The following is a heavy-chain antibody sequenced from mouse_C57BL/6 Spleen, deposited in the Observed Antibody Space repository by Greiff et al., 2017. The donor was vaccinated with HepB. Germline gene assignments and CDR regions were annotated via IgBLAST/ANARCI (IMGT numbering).Heavy chain of an antibody. CDR3: ASAYYSNSPFAY. J-gene: IGHJ3*01. Sequence: VQLQQSGPELVKPGASVQISCKASGYSFPSYYIHWVKQRPGQGLEWIGWIYPGSGNTKYNEKFKGKATLTADTSSSTAYMQLSSLTSEDSAVYYCASAYYSNSPFAYWGQGTLVTVSA. V-gene: IGHV1-66*01. CDR1: GYSFPSYY. CDR2: IYPGSGNT. D-gene: IGHD2-5*01.